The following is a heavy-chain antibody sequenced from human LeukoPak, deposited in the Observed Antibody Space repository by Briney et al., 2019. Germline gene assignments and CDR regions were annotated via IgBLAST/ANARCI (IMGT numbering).Heavy chain of an antibody. D-gene: IGHD6-19*01. CDR2: ISSSGSTI. CDR1: GFTFSDYY. CDR3: ARVGGYSSGWYPGESYYYYGMDV. Sequence: GGSLRLSCAASGFTFSDYYMSWIRQAPGKGLEWVSYISSSGSTICYADSVKGRFTTSRDNAKNSLYLQMNSLRAEDTAVYYCARVGGYSSGWYPGESYYYYGMDVWGQGTTVTVSS. V-gene: IGHV3-11*01. J-gene: IGHJ6*02.